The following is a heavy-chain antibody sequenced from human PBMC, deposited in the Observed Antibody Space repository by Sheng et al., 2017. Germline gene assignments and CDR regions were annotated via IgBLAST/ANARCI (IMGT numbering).Heavy chain of an antibody. CDR1: GFTFSSYE. J-gene: IGHJ6*02. D-gene: IGHD3-3*01. CDR2: ISSSGSTI. CDR3: ARGGGRLGYDFWTGGMDV. Sequence: EVQLVESGGGLVQPGGSLRLSCAASGFTFSSYEMNWVRQAPGKGLEWVSYISSSGSTIYYADSVKGRFTISRDNAKNSLYLQMNSLRAEDTAVYYCARGGGRLGYDFWTGGMDVWGQGTTVTVSS. V-gene: IGHV3-48*03.